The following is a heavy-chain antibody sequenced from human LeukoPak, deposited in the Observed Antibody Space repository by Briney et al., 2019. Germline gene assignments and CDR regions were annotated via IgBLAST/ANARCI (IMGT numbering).Heavy chain of an antibody. CDR1: GFSVSTNY. CDR2: FYAGGST. V-gene: IGHV3-66*01. Sequence: GGSLRLSCEASGFSVSTNYVSWVRQAPGKGLEWVSVFYAGGSTYYTDSVKGRFTISRDISKNSLYLQMNSLRAEDTAVYYCAAKGNGYTGIYVLAHWGQGTLVTVSS. J-gene: IGHJ4*02. D-gene: IGHD1-26*01. CDR3: AAKGNGYTGIYVLAH.